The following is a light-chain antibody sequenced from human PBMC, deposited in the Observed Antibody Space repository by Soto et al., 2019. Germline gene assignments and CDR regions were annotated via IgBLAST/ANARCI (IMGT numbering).Light chain of an antibody. CDR2: EGG. Sequence: QSALTQPASVSGSPRQSITISCTGTSSDVGSYNLVSWYQQHPGKAPKLMIYEGGKRPSGVSNRFSGSKSGNTASLTISGLQAQDEADFYCCSYAGSGVVCGGGTKLTVL. CDR3: CSYAGSGVV. V-gene: IGLV2-23*01. CDR1: SSDVGSYNL. J-gene: IGLJ2*01.